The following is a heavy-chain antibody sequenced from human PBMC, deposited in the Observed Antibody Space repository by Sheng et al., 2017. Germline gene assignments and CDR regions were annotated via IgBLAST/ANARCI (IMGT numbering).Heavy chain of an antibody. D-gene: IGHD5-18*01. J-gene: IGHJ4*02. Sequence: QVRLVQSGAEVKTPGSSVKVSCKASGGTFATSTIAWVRQAPGQGLEWVASIIPIFKTVNYAQRFQDRVTMTADESTDSAYMELISLISADTAVYYCAVSHRGYSYGFDYWGQGTLVTVSS. CDR3: AVSHRGYSYGFDY. CDR2: IIPIFKTV. CDR1: GGTFATST. V-gene: IGHV1-69*01.